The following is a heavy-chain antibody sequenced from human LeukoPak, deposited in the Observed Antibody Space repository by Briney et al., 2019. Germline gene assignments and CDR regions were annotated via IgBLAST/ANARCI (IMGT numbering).Heavy chain of an antibody. CDR2: VSGAAGST. CDR1: GFTFSSFA. CDR3: AKDSLADSSGYNHRGNFDY. J-gene: IGHJ4*02. Sequence: PGGSLRLSCAASGFTFSSFAMSWVRQAPGKGLEWVSTVSGAAGSTYYADSVKGRFTISRDNSKNTLYLQMNSLRAEDTAVYYCAKDSLADSSGYNHRGNFDYWGQGTLVTVSS. V-gene: IGHV3-23*01. D-gene: IGHD3-22*01.